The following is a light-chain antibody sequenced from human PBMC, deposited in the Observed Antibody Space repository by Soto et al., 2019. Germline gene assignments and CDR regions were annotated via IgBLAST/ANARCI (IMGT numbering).Light chain of an antibody. V-gene: IGLV2-11*01. J-gene: IGLJ2*01. CDR2: DVT. CDR1: RSDIGGSNF. Sequence: QSALPQPRSVSGSPGQSVTISCTGTRSDIGGSNFVSWYQQHPGKAPKLMIYDVTKRPSGVPDRFSGSKSGNTASLTISGLQADDEADYYCCSYTGRVVFGGGTKLTV. CDR3: CSYTGRVV.